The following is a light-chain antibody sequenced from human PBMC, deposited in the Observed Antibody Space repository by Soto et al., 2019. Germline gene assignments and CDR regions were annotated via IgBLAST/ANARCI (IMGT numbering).Light chain of an antibody. CDR3: CSYAGSSTPVV. CDR2: EVS. V-gene: IGLV2-23*02. CDR1: SSDVGSYNL. Sequence: QSALTQPGSVSGSPGQSITISCTGTSSDVGSYNLVSWYQQHPGKAPKLIIYEVSKRPSGGSNRFSGSKTANTASLIISGLQAEDEADYYCCSYAGSSTPVVFGGGTKLTVL. J-gene: IGLJ2*01.